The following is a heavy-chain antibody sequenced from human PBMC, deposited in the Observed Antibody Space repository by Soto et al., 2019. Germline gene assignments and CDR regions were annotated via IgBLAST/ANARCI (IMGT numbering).Heavy chain of an antibody. CDR2: IYSGGST. J-gene: IGHJ6*02. Sequence: GGSLRLSCAASGFTVSSNYMSWVRQAPGKGLEWVSVIYSGGSTYYADSVKGRFTISRDNSKNTLYLQMNSLRAEDTAVYYCARANPRGDYYYGMDVWGQGTTVTVSS. V-gene: IGHV3-53*01. D-gene: IGHD3-10*01. CDR3: ARANPRGDYYYGMDV. CDR1: GFTVSSNY.